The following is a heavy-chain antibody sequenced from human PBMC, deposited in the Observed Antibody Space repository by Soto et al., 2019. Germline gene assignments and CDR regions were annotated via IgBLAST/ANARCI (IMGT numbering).Heavy chain of an antibody. V-gene: IGHV1-69*06. Sequence: QVQLVQSGAEVKKPGSSVKVSCKASGGTFSSYAISWVRQAPGQGLEWMGGIIPIFGTANYAQKFQGRVTITADKSTSTAYMELSSLRSEDTAVYYCASEVSIAAPQGGRAFDIWCQGPMVTVSS. J-gene: IGHJ3*02. CDR2: IIPIFGTA. D-gene: IGHD6-6*01. CDR3: ASEVSIAAPQGGRAFDI. CDR1: GGTFSSYA.